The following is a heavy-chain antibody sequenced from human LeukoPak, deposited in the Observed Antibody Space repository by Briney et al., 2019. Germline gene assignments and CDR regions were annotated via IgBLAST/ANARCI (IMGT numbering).Heavy chain of an antibody. CDR3: ARVGATTEGFDY. V-gene: IGHV3-72*01. CDR2: IRNKANSYTT. CDR1: GFTFSDHY. Sequence: PGGSLRLSCAASGFTFSDHYMDWVRQAPGKGLEWVGRIRNKANSYTTEYAASVKGRFTISRGDSKNSLYLQMNSLKTEDTAVYSCARVGATTEGFDYWGQGTLVTVSS. J-gene: IGHJ4*02. D-gene: IGHD1-26*01.